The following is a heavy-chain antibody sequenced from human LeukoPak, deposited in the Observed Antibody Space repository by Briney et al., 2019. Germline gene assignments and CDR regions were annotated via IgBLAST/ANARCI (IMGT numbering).Heavy chain of an antibody. Sequence: ASVKVSCKASGYTFTGYYMHWVRQAPGQGLEWMGWMNPDSGGTNYAQKFQGRVTMTRDTSISTAYMELSRLRSDDTAVYYCARRHMVRGVMGYYHYYMDVWGKGTTVTVSS. CDR2: MNPDSGGT. CDR3: ARRHMVRGVMGYYHYYMDV. CDR1: GYTFTGYY. V-gene: IGHV1-2*02. D-gene: IGHD3-10*01. J-gene: IGHJ6*03.